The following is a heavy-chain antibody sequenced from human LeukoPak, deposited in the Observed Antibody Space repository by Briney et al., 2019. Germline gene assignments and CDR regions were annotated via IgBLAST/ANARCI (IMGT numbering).Heavy chain of an antibody. CDR2: INTSGGNT. V-gene: IGHV1-46*04. D-gene: IGHD3-3*01. Sequence: AASVTVSCKASGYTFTSYYMHWVRQAPGQGLEWVGLINTSGGNTIYAQKVKGRVTMTRDISTSTVYMELSRLRSDDTAVYYCASLAAGWLLSMRSWGQGTLVTVSS. CDR1: GYTFTSYY. J-gene: IGHJ4*02. CDR3: ASLAAGWLLSMRS.